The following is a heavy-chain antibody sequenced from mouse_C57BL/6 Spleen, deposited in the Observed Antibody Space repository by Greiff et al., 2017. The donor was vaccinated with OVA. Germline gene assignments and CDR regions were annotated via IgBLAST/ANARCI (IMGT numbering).Heavy chain of an antibody. J-gene: IGHJ4*01. CDR3: ARTRSSLYYAMDY. Sequence: QPGAELVKPGASVKLSCKASGYTFTSYWMHWVKQRPGRGLEWIGRIAPNSGGTKYNEKFKSKATLTVDKPSSTAYMQLSSLTSEDSAVYYCARTRSSLYYAMDYWGQGTSVTVSS. CDR1: GYTFTSYW. CDR2: IAPNSGGT. D-gene: IGHD1-1*01. V-gene: IGHV1-72*01.